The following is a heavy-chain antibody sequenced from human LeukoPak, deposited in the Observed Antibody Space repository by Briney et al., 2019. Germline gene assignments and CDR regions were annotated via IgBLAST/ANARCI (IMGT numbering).Heavy chain of an antibody. CDR1: GFTFSSYA. CDR2: ISYDGSNK. V-gene: IGHV3-30-3*01. J-gene: IGHJ2*01. Sequence: GGSLRLSCAASGFTFSSYAMLWVRQAPGKGLEWVAVISYDGSNKYYADSVKGRFTISRDNSKNTLYLQMNSLRAEDTAVYYCARGAGGYSYGLGDWYFDLWGRGTLVTVSS. CDR3: ARGAGGYSYGLGDWYFDL. D-gene: IGHD5-18*01.